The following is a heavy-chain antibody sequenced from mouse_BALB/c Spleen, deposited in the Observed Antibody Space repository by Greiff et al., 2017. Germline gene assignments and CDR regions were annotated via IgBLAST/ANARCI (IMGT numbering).Heavy chain of an antibody. V-gene: IGHV14-3*02. J-gene: IGHJ3*01. CDR1: GFNIKDTY. Sequence: EVQLKQSGAELVKPGASVKLSCTASGFNIKDTYMHWVKQRPEQGLEWIGRIDPANGNTKYDPKFQGKATITADTSSNTAYLQLSSLTSEDTAVYYCARSRLRSGGSWFAYWGQGTLVTVSA. CDR3: ARSRLRSGGSWFAY. D-gene: IGHD1-1*01. CDR2: IDPANGNT.